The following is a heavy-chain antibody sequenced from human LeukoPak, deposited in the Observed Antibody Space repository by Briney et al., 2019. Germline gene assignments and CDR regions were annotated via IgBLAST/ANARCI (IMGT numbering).Heavy chain of an antibody. V-gene: IGHV4-31*03. CDR1: GGSISSGGYY. CDR3: ARSWGDYYYYYMDV. CDR2: IYYSGST. Sequence: SETLSLTCTVSGGSISSGGYYWSWIRQHPGKGLEWIGYIYYSGSTYYNSSLKSRVTISVDTSKNQFSLKLSSVTAADTAVYYCARSWGDYYYYYMDVWGKGTTVTVSS. J-gene: IGHJ6*03. D-gene: IGHD3-10*01.